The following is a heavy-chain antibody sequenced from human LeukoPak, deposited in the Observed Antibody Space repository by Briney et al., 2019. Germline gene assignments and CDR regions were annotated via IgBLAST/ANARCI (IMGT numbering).Heavy chain of an antibody. Sequence: GGSLRLSCAASGFTFSSYGMHWVRQAPGKGLEWVAFIRYDGSNKYYADSVKGRFTISRDNAKNSMYLQMNSLRVEDTGVYYCARDLFSSTVSFRVNAYWGQGTLVTVSS. CDR2: IRYDGSNK. CDR3: ARDLFSSTVSFRVNAY. CDR1: GFTFSSYG. J-gene: IGHJ4*02. V-gene: IGHV3-30*02. D-gene: IGHD4-11*01.